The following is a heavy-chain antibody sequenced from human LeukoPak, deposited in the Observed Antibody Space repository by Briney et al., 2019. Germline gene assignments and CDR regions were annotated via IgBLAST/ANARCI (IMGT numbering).Heavy chain of an antibody. Sequence: SETLSLTCAVYGGSFSGYYWSWIRQPPGKGLEWIGEINHSGSTNYNPSLKSRVTISVDTSKNQFSLKLSSVTAADTAVYYCARGGYCTNGVCRHYYYYYYMDVWGKGTTVTVSS. D-gene: IGHD2-8*01. V-gene: IGHV4-34*01. CDR1: GGSFSGYY. CDR3: ARGGYCTNGVCRHYYYYYYMDV. CDR2: INHSGST. J-gene: IGHJ6*03.